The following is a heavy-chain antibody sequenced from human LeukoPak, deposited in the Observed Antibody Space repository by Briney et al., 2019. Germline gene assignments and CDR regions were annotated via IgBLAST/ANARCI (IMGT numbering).Heavy chain of an antibody. V-gene: IGHV1-18*01. D-gene: IGHD2-8*02. CDR1: GYTFASYG. J-gene: IGHJ5*02. CDR2: ISAYNGNT. CDR3: ASVVYARWFDP. Sequence: SVKLSCKASGYTFASYGISWVRQAPGQGLEWMGWISAYNGNTNYAQKLQGRVTMTTDTSTSTAYMELRSLRSDDTAVYYCASVVYARWFDPWGQGTLVTVSS.